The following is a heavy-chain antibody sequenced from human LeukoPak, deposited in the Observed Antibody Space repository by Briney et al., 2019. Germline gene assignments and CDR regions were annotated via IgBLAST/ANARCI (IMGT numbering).Heavy chain of an antibody. D-gene: IGHD6-13*01. CDR3: TRVFVGDEYSSSGY. J-gene: IGHJ4*02. V-gene: IGHV3-74*03. Sequence: GGSLRLSCAASGFTFRKYYMHWVRQAPGKGLVWVSRINSDGSSTTYADSVRGRFNFSRDNAKKTLYLQMNSLKVEDTAMYYCTRVFVGDEYSSSGYWGQGTLVTVSS. CDR2: INSDGSST. CDR1: GFTFRKYY.